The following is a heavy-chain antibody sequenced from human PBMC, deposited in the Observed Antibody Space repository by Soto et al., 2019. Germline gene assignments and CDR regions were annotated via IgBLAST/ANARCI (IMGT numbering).Heavy chain of an antibody. CDR1: GGSFSGYY. J-gene: IGHJ4*02. D-gene: IGHD3-22*01. CDR2: INHSGST. V-gene: IGHV4-34*01. CDR3: ARNPYYYDSSGYYYYSFAY. Sequence: PSETLSLTCAVYGGSFSGYYWSWIRQPPGKGLEWIGEINHSGSTNYNPSLKSRVTISVDTSKNQFSLKLSSVTAADTAVYYCARNPYYYDSSGYYYYSFAYWGQGTLVTVSS.